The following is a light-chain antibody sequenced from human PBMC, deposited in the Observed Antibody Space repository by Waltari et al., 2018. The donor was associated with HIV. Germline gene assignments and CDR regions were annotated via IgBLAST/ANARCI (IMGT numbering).Light chain of an antibody. Sequence: SVLTHPPAVSAAPGQRDTISCSGSTSTIGDGDVSSYQQVPGTALQLLTYANNKRPPVIPDRFSGSKSGTSDTLDITGLGTGYEAEYYCGTWESSLSIMVVGGGTKVTVL. CDR3: GTWESSLSIMV. J-gene: IGLJ2*01. V-gene: IGLV1-51*01. CDR2: ANN. CDR1: TSTIGDGD.